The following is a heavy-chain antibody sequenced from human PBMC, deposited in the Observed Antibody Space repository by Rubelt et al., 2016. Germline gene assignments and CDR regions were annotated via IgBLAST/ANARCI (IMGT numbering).Heavy chain of an antibody. V-gene: IGHV4-59*12. D-gene: IGHD3-3*01. CDR2: IYYSGST. CDR1: GGSISSYY. CDR3: ARVLQDYDFWGGYFYYFDY. Sequence: QVQLQESGPGLVKPSETLSLTCTVSGGSISSYYWSWIRQPPGKGLEWIGYIYYSGSTYYNPSLKSRVTISGDTSKNQFSLKLSSVTAADTAVYYCARVLQDYDFWGGYFYYFDYWGQGTLVTVSS. J-gene: IGHJ4*02.